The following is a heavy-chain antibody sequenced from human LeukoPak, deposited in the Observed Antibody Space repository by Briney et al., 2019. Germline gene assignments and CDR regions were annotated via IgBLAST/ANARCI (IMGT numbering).Heavy chain of an antibody. Sequence: PSETLSLTCAVSGGSISSSNWWSWVRQPPGKGLEWIGEIYHSGSTNYSPSLKSRVTISVDKSKNQFSLKLSSVTAADTAVYYCARDHGDYVAFDIWGQGTMVTVSS. V-gene: IGHV4-4*02. CDR2: IYHSGST. CDR3: ARDHGDYVAFDI. CDR1: GGSISSSNW. D-gene: IGHD4-17*01. J-gene: IGHJ3*02.